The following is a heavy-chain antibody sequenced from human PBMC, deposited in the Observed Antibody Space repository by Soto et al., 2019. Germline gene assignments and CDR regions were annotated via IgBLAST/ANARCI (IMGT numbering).Heavy chain of an antibody. D-gene: IGHD2-8*01. V-gene: IGHV4-30-2*01. J-gene: IGHJ4*02. CDR3: ARLVGVCFSQ. CDR1: GGSISSCHCP. Sequence: TLSLTCAVSGGSISSCHCPWTWNRQPPGKDLEWFGYIYPGANTNYTPSLKIRVTIALYTTKSLVSLRLDSVTAAATDVCYCARLVGVCFSQWGQGT. CDR2: IYPGANT.